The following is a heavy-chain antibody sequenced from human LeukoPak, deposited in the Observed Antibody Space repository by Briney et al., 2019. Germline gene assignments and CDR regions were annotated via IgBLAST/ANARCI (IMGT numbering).Heavy chain of an antibody. CDR1: GFTFSNYA. J-gene: IGHJ4*02. Sequence: PGGSLRLSCAASGFTFSNYAMNWVRQAPGKGLEWVSVISGSGGRTYYADSVKGRFTISRDNSKNTLYLQMDSLRAEDTAVYFCAKDRYTIMVGVTPTTCFDNWGQGTPVTVSS. CDR3: AKDRYTIMVGVTPTTCFDN. CDR2: ISGSGGRT. V-gene: IGHV3-23*01. D-gene: IGHD3-16*02.